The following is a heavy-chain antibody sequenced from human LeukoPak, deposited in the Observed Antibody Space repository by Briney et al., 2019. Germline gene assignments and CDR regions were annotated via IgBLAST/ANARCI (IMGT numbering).Heavy chain of an antibody. D-gene: IGHD2-2*01. Sequence: SETLSLTCTVSGYSISSGYYWSWIRQPPGKGLAWIGEINHSGSTYYNPSLKSRVTISVDTSKNQFSLKLSSVTAADTAVYYCAKRYCSSTTCYDDRGAFDYWGQGTLVTVSS. J-gene: IGHJ4*02. CDR3: AKRYCSSTTCYDDRGAFDY. CDR2: INHSGST. CDR1: GYSISSGYY. V-gene: IGHV4-38-2*02.